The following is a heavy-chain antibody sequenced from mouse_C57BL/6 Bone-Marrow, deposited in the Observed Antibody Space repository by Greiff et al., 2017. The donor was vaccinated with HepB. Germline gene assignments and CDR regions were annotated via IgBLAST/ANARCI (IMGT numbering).Heavy chain of an antibody. J-gene: IGHJ3*01. D-gene: IGHD1-1*01. CDR3: ARRDYGSSVAY. Sequence: EVKLVESGGGLVQPGGSLKLSCAASGFTFSDYYMYWVRPTPETRLEWVAYISNGGGSTYYPDTVKGRFTISRDNAKNTLYLQMSRLKSEDTAMYYCARRDYGSSVAYWGQGTLVTVSA. CDR2: ISNGGGST. V-gene: IGHV5-12*01. CDR1: GFTFSDYY.